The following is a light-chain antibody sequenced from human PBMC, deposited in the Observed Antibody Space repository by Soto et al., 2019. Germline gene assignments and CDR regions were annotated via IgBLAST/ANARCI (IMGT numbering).Light chain of an antibody. CDR2: DAS. Sequence: IVLTQSPGTLSLSPVEIATLSFRASQSVSSSYLAWYQQKPGQAPRLLIYDASSRATGIPDRFSGSGSGTDFTLTISRLETEDFAVYYCQQYGSSPTFGQGTKVDI. CDR1: QSVSSSY. J-gene: IGKJ1*01. CDR3: QQYGSSPT. V-gene: IGKV3-20*01.